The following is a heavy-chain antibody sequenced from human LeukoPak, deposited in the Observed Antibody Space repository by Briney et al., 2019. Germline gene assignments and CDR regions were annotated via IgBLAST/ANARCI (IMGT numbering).Heavy chain of an antibody. CDR2: INSDGSST. D-gene: IGHD5-12*01. Sequence: AGSLRLSCAASGFTFNNYWMHWVRQAPGKGLVWVSHINSDGSSTTYADSVKGRFTISRDNAKNTLYLQMNSLRAEDTAVYYCARVHGYVSGAFDYWGQGTLVTVSS. V-gene: IGHV3-74*03. J-gene: IGHJ4*02. CDR1: GFTFNNYW. CDR3: ARVHGYVSGAFDY.